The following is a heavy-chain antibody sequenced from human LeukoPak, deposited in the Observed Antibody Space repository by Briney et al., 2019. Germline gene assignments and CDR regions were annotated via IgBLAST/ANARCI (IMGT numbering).Heavy chain of an antibody. CDR3: AKDSRIAAAGPLDY. V-gene: IGHV3-9*01. CDR2: ISWNSGSI. J-gene: IGHJ4*02. D-gene: IGHD6-13*01. CDR1: GFTFADYA. Sequence: GGSLRLSCAASGFTFADYAMHWVRQAPGKGLEWVSGISWNSGSIGYADSVKGRFTISRDNAKNSLYLQMNSLRAEDTALYHCAKDSRIAAAGPLDYWGQGTLVTVSS.